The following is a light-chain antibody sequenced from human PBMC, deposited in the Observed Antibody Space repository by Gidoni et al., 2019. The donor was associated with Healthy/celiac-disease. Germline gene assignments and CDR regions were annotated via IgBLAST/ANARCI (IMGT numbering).Light chain of an antibody. V-gene: IGLV1-44*01. CDR1: SSNNGSNT. CDR3: AAWDDSLNGV. Sequence: QSVLTQPPSASGTPGQRVTIPCSGSSSNNGSNTVNWYQLLPGTAPKLLIYSNNQRPPGVPDRFSGSKSGTSASLAISGLQSEDEADYYCAAWDDSLNGVFGGGTKLTVL. J-gene: IGLJ2*01. CDR2: SNN.